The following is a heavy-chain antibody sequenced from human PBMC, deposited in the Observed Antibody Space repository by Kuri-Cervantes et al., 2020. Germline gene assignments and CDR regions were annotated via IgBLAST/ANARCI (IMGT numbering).Heavy chain of an antibody. D-gene: IGHD2-21*02. Sequence: GESLKISGKGSGYSFANYWIGWVRQMPGKGLEWMGIIYPGDSDTRYSPSFQGQVTISADRSINTDYLQWTSLKASDTAMYYCARRFAPDVGVQGGDSWHFDRWGRGTLVTVSS. CDR2: IYPGDSDT. J-gene: IGHJ2*01. V-gene: IGHV5-51*01. CDR1: GYSFANYW. CDR3: ARRFAPDVGVQGGDSWHFDR.